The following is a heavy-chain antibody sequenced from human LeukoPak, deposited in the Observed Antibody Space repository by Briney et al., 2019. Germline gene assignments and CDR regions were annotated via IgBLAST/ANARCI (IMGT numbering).Heavy chain of an antibody. Sequence: GGSLRLSCAASGFTFSSYSMNWVRQAPGKGLEWVSSISSSSSYMYYADSVKGRFTISRDNAKNSLYLQMNSLRAENTAVYYCARDRYMDVWGKGTTVTISS. J-gene: IGHJ6*03. CDR3: ARDRYMDV. CDR1: GFTFSSYS. CDR2: ISSSSSYM. V-gene: IGHV3-21*01.